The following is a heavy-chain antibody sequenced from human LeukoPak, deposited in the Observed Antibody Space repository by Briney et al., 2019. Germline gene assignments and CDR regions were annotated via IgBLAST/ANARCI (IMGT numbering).Heavy chain of an antibody. CDR3: AILDIVVVPAAIKGSYAFDI. J-gene: IGHJ3*02. Sequence: SVKVSCKASGGTFSSYAISWVRQAPGQGLEWMGGIIPIFGTANYAQKFQGRVTITTDESTSTAYMELSSLRSEDTAVYYCAILDIVVVPAAIKGSYAFDIWGQGTMVTVSS. D-gene: IGHD2-2*02. V-gene: IGHV1-69*05. CDR1: GGTFSSYA. CDR2: IIPIFGTA.